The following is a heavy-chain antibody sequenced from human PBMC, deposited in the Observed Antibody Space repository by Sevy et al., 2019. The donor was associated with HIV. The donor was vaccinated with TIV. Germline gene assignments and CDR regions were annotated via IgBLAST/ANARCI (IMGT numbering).Heavy chain of an antibody. Sequence: GGSLRFSCAASGFTFNTHVMNWVRQAPGKGLEWVSSISGFGNTYYADSVRGRFTISRDNAKNTLYLQMNSLRADDTAVYYCAKVLNPALESMMEVTVRSLKGLDVWGQGTMVTVSS. J-gene: IGHJ3*01. V-gene: IGHV3-23*01. CDR2: ISGFGNT. CDR1: GFTFNTHV. D-gene: IGHD3-22*01. CDR3: AKVLNPALESMMEVTVRSLKGLDV.